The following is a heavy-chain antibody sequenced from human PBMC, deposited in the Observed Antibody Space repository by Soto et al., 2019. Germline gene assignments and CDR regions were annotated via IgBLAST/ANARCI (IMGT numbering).Heavy chain of an antibody. CDR1: GGSISSSNW. CDR3: ARGERGYSSSSHYYYYGMDV. D-gene: IGHD6-6*01. Sequence: SETLSLTCAVSGGSISSSNWLSWVRQPPGKGLEWIGEIYHSGSTNYNPSLKSRVTISVDKSKNQFSLKLSSVTAADTAVYYCARGERGYSSSSHYYYYGMDVWGQGTTVTVSS. J-gene: IGHJ6*02. CDR2: IYHSGST. V-gene: IGHV4-4*02.